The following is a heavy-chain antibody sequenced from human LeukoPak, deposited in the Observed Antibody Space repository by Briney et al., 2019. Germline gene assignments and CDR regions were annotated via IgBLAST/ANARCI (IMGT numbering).Heavy chain of an antibody. Sequence: GGSLRLSCAASGFTFSSYAMHWVRQAPGKGLEWVAVISYDGSNKYYADSVKGRFTISRDNSKNTQYLQMDGLRAEDTAVYYCAKDLGGEGGSGFPGYWGQGTLVTVSS. V-gene: IGHV3-30-3*02. CDR2: ISYDGSNK. CDR1: GFTFSSYA. D-gene: IGHD3-10*01. CDR3: AKDLGGEGGSGFPGY. J-gene: IGHJ4*02.